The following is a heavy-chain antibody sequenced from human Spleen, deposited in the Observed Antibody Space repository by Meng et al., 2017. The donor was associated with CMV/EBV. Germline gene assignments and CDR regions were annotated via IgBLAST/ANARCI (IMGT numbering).Heavy chain of an antibody. D-gene: IGHD3-22*01. CDR2: ISYDGSNE. Sequence: GESLKISCAASGFTFSSYGMHWVRQAPGKGLEWVAIISYDGSNEYYADSVKGRFTISRDTSRNTLYLQMNSLRVEDTAVYYCARDYYDSSAYLDYWGQGTLVTVSS. CDR1: GFTFSSYG. CDR3: ARDYYDSSAYLDY. V-gene: IGHV3-30*19. J-gene: IGHJ4*02.